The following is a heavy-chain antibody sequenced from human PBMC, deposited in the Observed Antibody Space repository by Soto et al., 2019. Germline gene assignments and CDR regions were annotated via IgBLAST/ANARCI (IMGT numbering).Heavy chain of an antibody. D-gene: IGHD3-16*01. CDR2: IYYSGNT. CDR1: GGSFCGYY. J-gene: IGHJ4*02. Sequence: SETLSLTCAVYGGSFCGYYRSWIRQPPGKGLEWIGHIYYSGNTDYNPSLKSRLAISIDTSKNQFSLKLSSVTAADTAVYFCAREGGESSDGLYYFDSWGQGSLVTVSS. V-gene: IGHV4-34*09. CDR3: AREGGESSDGLYYFDS.